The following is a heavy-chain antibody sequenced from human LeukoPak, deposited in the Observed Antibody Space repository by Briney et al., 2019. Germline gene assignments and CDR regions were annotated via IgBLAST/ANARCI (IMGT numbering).Heavy chain of an antibody. CDR2: ISSSGSTI. Sequence: PGGSLRLSCAASGFTFSDYYMSWIRQAPGKGLEWVSYISSSGSTIYYADSVKGRFTISRDNSKNTLYLQMNSLRAEDTAVYYCARGLRYFDWLEGWFDPWGQGTLVTVSS. CDR3: ARGLRYFDWLEGWFDP. J-gene: IGHJ5*02. V-gene: IGHV3-11*04. D-gene: IGHD3-9*01. CDR1: GFTFSDYY.